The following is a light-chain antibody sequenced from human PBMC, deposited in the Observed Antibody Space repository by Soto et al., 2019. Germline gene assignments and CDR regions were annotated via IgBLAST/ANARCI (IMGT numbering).Light chain of an antibody. CDR1: SSDVGGYNY. CDR3: SSYTSSSPYV. Sequence: QSLLTQPASVSGSPGQSITISCTGTSSDVGGYNYVSWYQQHPGKAPKLMIYDVSNRPSGVSNRFSGSKSGNTASLTIPGLQAEDEADYYCSSYTSSSPYVFGTGTKVTVL. J-gene: IGLJ1*01. V-gene: IGLV2-14*01. CDR2: DVS.